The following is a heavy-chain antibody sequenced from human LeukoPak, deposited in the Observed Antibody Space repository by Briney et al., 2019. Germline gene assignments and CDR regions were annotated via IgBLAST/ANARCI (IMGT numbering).Heavy chain of an antibody. V-gene: IGHV4-61*02. CDR3: ARGDDYVDHRGLHWFDS. CDR1: GGSITSSTSY. D-gene: IGHD4-17*01. CDR2: IYHSEST. J-gene: IGHJ5*01. Sequence: PSQTLSLTCTVSGGSITSSTSYWSWIRQPGGKGPEWFGRIYHSESTNYNHSLKSRVTTSVDTSKNQFSLKLTSVTAADTAVYYCARGDDYVDHRGLHWFDSWGQGTLVTVSS.